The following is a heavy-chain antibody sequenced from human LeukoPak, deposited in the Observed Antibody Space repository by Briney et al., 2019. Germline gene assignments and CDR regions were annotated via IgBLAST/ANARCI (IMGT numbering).Heavy chain of an antibody. V-gene: IGHV4-59*08. D-gene: IGHD3-9*01. Sequence: SETLSLTCTVSGGSISSYYWSWIRQPPAKGLEWIGYIYYSGSTNYNPSLKSRVTISVDTSKNQFSLKLSSVTAADTAVYYCARHKETLTGRDAFDIWGQGTMVTVSS. J-gene: IGHJ3*02. CDR1: GGSISSYY. CDR3: ARHKETLTGRDAFDI. CDR2: IYYSGST.